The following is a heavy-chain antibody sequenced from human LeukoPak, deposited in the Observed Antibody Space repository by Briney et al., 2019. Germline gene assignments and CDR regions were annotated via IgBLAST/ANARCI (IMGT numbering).Heavy chain of an antibody. D-gene: IGHD2-2*01. J-gene: IGHJ6*04. CDR3: AKGQTYQEKN. Sequence: GGSLRLSCAASGFSFRSYAMSWVRQAPGKGLEWVSAISGSGTNTYYADSVKGRFTISRDNSKNTLDLQMNSLRAEDTAVYYCAKGQTYQEKNWGKGTTVTVSS. V-gene: IGHV3-23*01. CDR2: ISGSGTNT. CDR1: GFSFRSYA.